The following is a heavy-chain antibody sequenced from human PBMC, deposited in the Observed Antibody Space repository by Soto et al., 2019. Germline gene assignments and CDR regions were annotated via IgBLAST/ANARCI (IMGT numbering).Heavy chain of an antibody. CDR1: GCTFSSYS. V-gene: IGHV3-48*01. CDR3: AALYGSGSPDDAFDI. D-gene: IGHD3-10*01. CDR2: ISSSSSTI. Sequence: GSLRLCCAASGCTFSSYSMNWVRQAPGKGLEWVSYISSSSSTIYYADSVKGRFTISRDNAKNSLYLQMNSLRAEDTAVYYCAALYGSGSPDDAFDIWGQGTMVTVSS. J-gene: IGHJ3*02.